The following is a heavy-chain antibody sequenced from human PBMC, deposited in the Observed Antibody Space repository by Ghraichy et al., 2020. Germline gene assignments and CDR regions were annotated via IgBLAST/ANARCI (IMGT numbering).Heavy chain of an antibody. D-gene: IGHD1-1*01. CDR1: GFSVANNY. V-gene: IGHV3-66*02. J-gene: IGHJ6*03. CDR2: LSSGSST. Sequence: GGSLRLSCATSGFSVANNYMTWVRQAPGKGLEWVALLSSGSSTYYADSVKGRFTISRDISKNTLYLQMNSLIPEDTAVYFCARDVGEWNYYTDVWGKGTTVTVSS. CDR3: ARDVGEWNYYTDV.